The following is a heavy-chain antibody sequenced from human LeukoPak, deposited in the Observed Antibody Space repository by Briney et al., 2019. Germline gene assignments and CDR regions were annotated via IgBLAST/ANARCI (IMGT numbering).Heavy chain of an antibody. CDR1: GFTFSSYG. CDR3: AKGYSSSWWGDY. Sequence: GGSLRLSCAASGFTFSSYGMHWVRQAPGKGLEWVAFIRYDGSNKYYADSVKGRFTISRDNSKNTLYLQMNSLRAEDTAVYYCAKGYSSSWWGDYWGQGTLVTVSS. J-gene: IGHJ4*02. D-gene: IGHD6-13*01. CDR2: IRYDGSNK. V-gene: IGHV3-30*02.